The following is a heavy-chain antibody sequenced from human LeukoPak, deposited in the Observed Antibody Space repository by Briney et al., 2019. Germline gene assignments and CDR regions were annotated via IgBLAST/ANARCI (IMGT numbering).Heavy chain of an antibody. CDR3: ARASRTAWVRGVTFDY. Sequence: ASVRVSCKASGYTFTSYDAKWGGQAAGQGVEWRGWMNPNSGNTVYEQKLQGRGTVTRNTAITTGYLELSSLRSEDTAMYYCARASRTAWVRGVTFDYWGQGSLVTVPS. J-gene: IGHJ4*02. CDR2: MNPNSGNT. V-gene: IGHV1-8*01. D-gene: IGHD3-10*01. CDR1: GYTFTSYD.